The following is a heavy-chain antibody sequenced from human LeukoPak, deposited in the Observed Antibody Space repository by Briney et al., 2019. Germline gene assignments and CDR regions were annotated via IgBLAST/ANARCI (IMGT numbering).Heavy chain of an antibody. D-gene: IGHD3-10*01. CDR3: ARKDSVSRGLYYYYYGMDV. Sequence: ASVKVSCKASGYTFTSYYMHWVRQAPGQGLEWMGIINPSGGSTIYAQKFQGRVTMTRDTSTSTVYMELSSLRSEDTAVYYCARKDSVSRGLYYYYYGMDVWGQGTTVTVSS. J-gene: IGHJ6*02. CDR2: INPSGGST. CDR1: GYTFTSYY. V-gene: IGHV1-46*01.